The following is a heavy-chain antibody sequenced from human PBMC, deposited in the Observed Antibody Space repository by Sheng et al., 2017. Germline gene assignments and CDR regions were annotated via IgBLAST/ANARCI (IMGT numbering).Heavy chain of an antibody. CDR1: GFTFSTYA. V-gene: IGHV3-23*01. Sequence: EVQLLESGGGLVQPGGSLRLSCAASGFTFSTYAMNWVRQAPGKGLQWVSAISVSGSTYYADSVKGRFTISRDNSKNTLYLQMNSLRAEDTAYYYLRVERKPYLVSRGR. CDR2: ISVSGST. J-gene: IGHJ2*01. CDR3: RVERKPYLVS. D-gene: IGHD1-1*01.